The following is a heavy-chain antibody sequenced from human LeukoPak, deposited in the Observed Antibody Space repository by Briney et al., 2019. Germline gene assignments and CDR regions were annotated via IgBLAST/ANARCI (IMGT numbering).Heavy chain of an antibody. CDR2: IYHSGST. V-gene: IGHV4-38-2*02. D-gene: IGHD6-19*01. Sequence: PSETLSLTCAVSGYSISSGYYWGWIRQPPGKGLEWIGSIYHSGSTYYNPSLKSRVTISVDTSKNQFSLKLSPVTAADTAVYYCAREGQKNIAVAGKFDYWGQGTLVTVSS. CDR3: AREGQKNIAVAGKFDY. CDR1: GYSISSGYY. J-gene: IGHJ4*02.